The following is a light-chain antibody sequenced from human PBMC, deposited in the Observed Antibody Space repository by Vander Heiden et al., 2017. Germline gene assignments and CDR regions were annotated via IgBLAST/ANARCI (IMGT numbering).Light chain of an antibody. CDR2: HAF. J-gene: IGKJ4*01. CDR1: QSISSW. CDR3: QQDDSSLIA. Sequence: DSHMTDSPSTLSASVGDRVTITCRASQSISSWLAWYQHKPGKAPKLPVYHAFSLESGVPSRFSGNESAIAFTLAISTLPPDDFATYYCQQDDSSLIAFGGGTKVDIK. V-gene: IGKV1-5*01.